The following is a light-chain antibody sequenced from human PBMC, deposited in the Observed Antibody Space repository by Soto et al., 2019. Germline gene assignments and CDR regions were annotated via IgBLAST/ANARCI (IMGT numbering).Light chain of an antibody. CDR2: DVS. Sequence: EIVMTQSPATVSVSPGERATLSCRASESVTTYLAWYQQKPGQAPRLLVYDVSNRATGIPARFSGGGSGTDFTLTISSLQSEDFAVYYCQQYNNWLVTFGQGTRLEI. CDR1: ESVTTY. V-gene: IGKV3D-15*01. CDR3: QQYNNWLVT. J-gene: IGKJ5*01.